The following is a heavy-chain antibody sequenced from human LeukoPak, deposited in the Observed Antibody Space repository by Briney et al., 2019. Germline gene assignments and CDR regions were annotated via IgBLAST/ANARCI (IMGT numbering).Heavy chain of an antibody. D-gene: IGHD3-22*01. CDR3: AKDLLYYYDSSGYPRAFDI. CDR1: GFTFSSYA. CDR2: ISGSGGST. V-gene: IGHV3-23*01. J-gene: IGHJ3*02. Sequence: GGSLRLSCAASGFTFSSYAMSWVRQAPGKGLEWVSAISGSGGSTYYADSVKGRFTISRDNSKNTLYLQMNSLRAEDTAVYYCAKDLLYYYDSSGYPRAFDIWGQGTMVTVSS.